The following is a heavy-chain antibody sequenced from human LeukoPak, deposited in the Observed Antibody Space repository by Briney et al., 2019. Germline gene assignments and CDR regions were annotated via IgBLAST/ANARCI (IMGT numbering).Heavy chain of an antibody. J-gene: IGHJ3*02. CDR3: AREPYMITFGGVNDAFDI. D-gene: IGHD3-16*01. CDR2: MNPNSGNT. Sequence: ASVKVSCKASGYTFTSYDINWVRQATGQGLEWMGWMNPNSGNTGYAQKFQGRVTITADESTSTAYMELSSLRSEDTAVYYCAREPYMITFGGVNDAFDIWGQGTMVTVSS. CDR1: GYTFTSYD. V-gene: IGHV1-8*01.